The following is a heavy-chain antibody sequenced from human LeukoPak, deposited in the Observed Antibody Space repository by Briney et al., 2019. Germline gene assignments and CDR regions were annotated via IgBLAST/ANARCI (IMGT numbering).Heavy chain of an antibody. CDR3: ARSGTVTTWNY. CDR2: IYYSGTT. Sequence: SETLSLTCTVSGGSISSGGYYWSWIRQHPGKGLEWIGCIYYSGTTYYHPSLTSRVAISVDTSKNQFSLKLSSGTAADTAVYYCARSGTVTTWNYWGQGTLVTVSS. D-gene: IGHD4-17*01. V-gene: IGHV4-31*03. J-gene: IGHJ4*02. CDR1: GGSISSGGYY.